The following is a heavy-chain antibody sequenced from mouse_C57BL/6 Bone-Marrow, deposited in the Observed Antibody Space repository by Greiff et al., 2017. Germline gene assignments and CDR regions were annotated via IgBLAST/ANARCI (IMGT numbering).Heavy chain of an antibody. J-gene: IGHJ3*01. CDR1: GYTFTSYG. D-gene: IGHD2-10*01. V-gene: IGHV1-81*01. CDR3: ARPLLEAWFAY. Sequence: VKLVESGAELARPGASVKLSCKASGYTFTSYGISWVKQRTGQGLEWIGEIYPRSGNTYYNEKFKGKATLTADKSSSTAYVELRSLTSEDSAVYFCARPLLEAWFAYWGQGTLVTVSA. CDR2: IYPRSGNT.